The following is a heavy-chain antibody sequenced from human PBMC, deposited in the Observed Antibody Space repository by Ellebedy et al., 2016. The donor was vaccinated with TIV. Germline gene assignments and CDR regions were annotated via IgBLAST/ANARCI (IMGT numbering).Heavy chain of an antibody. D-gene: IGHD6-19*01. CDR2: IKQDGSEK. Sequence: GESLKISXAASGFTFSSYWMSWVRQAPGKGLEWVANIKQDGSEKYYVDSVKGRFTISRDNAKNSLYLQMNSLRAEDTAVYYCTGDRPGSNSVWEGFDYWGQGTLVTVSS. CDR1: GFTFSSYW. V-gene: IGHV3-7*01. J-gene: IGHJ4*02. CDR3: TGDRPGSNSVWEGFDY.